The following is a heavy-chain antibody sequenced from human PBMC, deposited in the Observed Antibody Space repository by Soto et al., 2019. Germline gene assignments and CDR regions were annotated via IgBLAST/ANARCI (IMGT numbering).Heavy chain of an antibody. J-gene: IGHJ6*03. CDR1: GGSFSGYY. Sequence: NPSETLSLTCSVCGGSFSGYYWSWIRQPPGKGLEWIGEINHSGSTNYNPSLKSRVTISVDTSKNQFSLKLSSVTAADTAVYYCARGGYCSSTSCRYYYYYYYMDVWGKGTTVTVSS. CDR2: INHSGST. CDR3: ARGGYCSSTSCRYYYYYYYMDV. V-gene: IGHV4-34*01. D-gene: IGHD2-2*01.